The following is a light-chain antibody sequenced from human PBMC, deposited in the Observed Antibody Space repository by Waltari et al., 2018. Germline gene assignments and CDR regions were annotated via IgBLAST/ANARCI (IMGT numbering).Light chain of an antibody. V-gene: IGLV4-69*01. Sequence: QLVLTQSPSASASLGASVKLTCTLSSGHSSNVIAWLQQQPEKGPRYLMKGNRDGSHSKGDEIPDRFSGSSSGAERYLTISSLQSEEEADYYCQTGGHGTWVFGGGTKLTVL. J-gene: IGLJ3*02. CDR2: GNRDGSH. CDR3: QTGGHGTWV. CDR1: SGHSSNV.